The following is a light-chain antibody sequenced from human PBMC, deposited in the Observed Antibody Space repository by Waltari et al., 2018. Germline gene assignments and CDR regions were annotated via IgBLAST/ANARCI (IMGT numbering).Light chain of an antibody. V-gene: IGLV2-11*01. Sequence: QSDLTQPRSVSGSPGQSVPISCTGIRSDVGSYNYVSWYQQHPGKAPKLMIYDVSQRPPGVPDLFSGSKSGNTASLTSSGLQAEDETDYYCCSYAGSYTDVVFGGGTKLTVL. CDR3: CSYAGSYTDVV. J-gene: IGLJ2*01. CDR1: RSDVGSYNY. CDR2: DVS.